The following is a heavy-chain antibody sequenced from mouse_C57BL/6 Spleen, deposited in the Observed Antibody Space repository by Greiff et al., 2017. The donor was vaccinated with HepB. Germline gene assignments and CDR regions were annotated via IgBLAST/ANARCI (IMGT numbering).Heavy chain of an antibody. V-gene: IGHV2-9-1*01. CDR2: IWTGGGT. J-gene: IGHJ1*03. Sequence: VKLMESGPGLVAPSQSLSIPCTVSGFSLTSYAISWVRQPPGKGLEWLGVIWTGGGTNYNSALKSRLSISKDNSKSQVFLKMNSMQTDDTARYYCASWDGYFDVWGTGTTVTVSS. CDR3: ASWDGYFDV. D-gene: IGHD4-1*01. CDR1: GFSLTSYA.